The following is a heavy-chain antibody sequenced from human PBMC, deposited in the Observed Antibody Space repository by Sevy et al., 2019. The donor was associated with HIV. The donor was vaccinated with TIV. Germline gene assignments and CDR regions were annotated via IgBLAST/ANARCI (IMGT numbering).Heavy chain of an antibody. Sequence: GGSLRLSCAASGFTFSTYSMNWVRQAPGKGLEWVSSISSDSYYIYYADSVKGRFTISSDNAKNSLYLQMNSLRAEDTAVYYCARATGTEALDAFDIWGQGTMVTVSS. D-gene: IGHD1-1*01. CDR3: ARATGTEALDAFDI. CDR1: GFTFSTYS. J-gene: IGHJ3*02. V-gene: IGHV3-21*01. CDR2: ISSDSYYI.